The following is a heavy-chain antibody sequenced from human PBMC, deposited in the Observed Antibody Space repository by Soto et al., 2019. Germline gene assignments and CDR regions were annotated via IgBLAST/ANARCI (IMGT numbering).Heavy chain of an antibody. J-gene: IGHJ5*02. D-gene: IGHD2-15*01. Sequence: QVQLQQWGAGLLKPSETLSLTCAVYGGSFSGYYWSWIRQPPGKGLEWIGEINHSGSTNSNPSLKIRVTVSVDTSKNQFSLRLISVTAADTAVYYCARGPYCSGGSCYSKWFDPWGQGTLVTVSS. CDR1: GGSFSGYY. CDR3: ARGPYCSGGSCYSKWFDP. CDR2: INHSGST. V-gene: IGHV4-34*01.